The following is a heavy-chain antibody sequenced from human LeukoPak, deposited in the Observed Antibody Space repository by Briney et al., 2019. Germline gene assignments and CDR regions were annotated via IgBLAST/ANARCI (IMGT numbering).Heavy chain of an antibody. CDR1: GYSFVDYW. V-gene: IGHV5-51*01. D-gene: IGHD2-2*02. CDR2: IFPHDSDI. Sequence: GESLKISCRGSGYSFVDYWIGWVRQMPGKGPGWMGIIFPHDSDIKYNPFFQGQVTISVDKSISTAYVQWSSLEASDTAIYYCGRYGIRGCNNNCYTSYFYYGMDVWGQGTTVTVSS. CDR3: GRYGIRGCNNNCYTSYFYYGMDV. J-gene: IGHJ6*02.